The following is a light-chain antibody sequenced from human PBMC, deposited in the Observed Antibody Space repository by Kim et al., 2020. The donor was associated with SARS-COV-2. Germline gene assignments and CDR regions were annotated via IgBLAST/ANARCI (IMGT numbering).Light chain of an antibody. V-gene: IGLV1-44*01. CDR1: SSNIESNT. CDR3: AAWDGSLNGYV. CDR2: SNN. Sequence: QSVLTQPPSASGTPGQRVTISCSGSSSNIESNTVNWYQRLPGTAPKLLIYSNNQRPSGVPDRFSGSKSGTSASLAITGLQSEDEADYYCAAWDGSLNGYVFGSGTQVTVL. J-gene: IGLJ1*01.